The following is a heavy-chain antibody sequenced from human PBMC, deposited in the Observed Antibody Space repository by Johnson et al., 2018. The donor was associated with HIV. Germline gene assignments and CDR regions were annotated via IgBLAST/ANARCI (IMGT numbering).Heavy chain of an antibody. CDR1: GFTFSSYA. CDR3: ARLRGAFDI. CDR2: ISYDGSNK. Sequence: VQLVESGGGLVQPGGSLRLSCAASGFTFSSYAMSWVRQAPGKGLEWVAVISYDGSNKYYADSVKGRFTIARDNSKNTQYLQMGSLRVEEMAVNYCARLRGAFDIWGQGTMVTVSS. D-gene: IGHD3-10*01. V-gene: IGHV3-30*14. J-gene: IGHJ3*02.